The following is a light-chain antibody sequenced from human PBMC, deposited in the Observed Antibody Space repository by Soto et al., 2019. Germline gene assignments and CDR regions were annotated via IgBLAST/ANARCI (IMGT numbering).Light chain of an antibody. V-gene: IGLV2-23*02. J-gene: IGLJ1*01. Sequence: QSLLTHPAPVSGSPGQSITISCSGTGADVVADNVVSWWEQHPGKAPQLIICELNTRPSGISNRFSGSKSGDTASLTISGLQAEDVPAYVCCSYAGAGACVSGTGTKVAVL. CDR1: GADVVADNV. CDR3: CSYAGAGACV. CDR2: ELN.